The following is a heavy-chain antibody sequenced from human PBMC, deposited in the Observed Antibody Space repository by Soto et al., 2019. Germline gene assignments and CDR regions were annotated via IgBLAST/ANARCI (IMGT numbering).Heavy chain of an antibody. J-gene: IGHJ6*02. Sequence: GEFLRISSTSSGYKFTYYWIGWVRQLPGKGLEWMGIIYPGDSDTRYSPSFQGHVTITVDKSTNTAYLQWNTLRASDTAMYYCARHISNSRYYYYAMDVWGQGTTVTVSS. CDR3: ARHISNSRYYYYAMDV. CDR2: IYPGDSDT. V-gene: IGHV5-51*01. CDR1: GYKFTYYW. D-gene: IGHD4-4*01.